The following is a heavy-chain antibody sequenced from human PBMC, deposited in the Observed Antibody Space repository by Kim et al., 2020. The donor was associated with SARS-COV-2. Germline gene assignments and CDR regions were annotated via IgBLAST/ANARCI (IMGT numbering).Heavy chain of an antibody. Sequence: GGSLRLSCAASGCTFSSYAMSWVRQAPGKGLEWVSTISGGGGSTYYADSVKGRFTISRDNSKKTSYLQMNILEAEDTVVYYCAKVRDYGPRFDPCDQGTL. J-gene: IGHJ5*02. D-gene: IGHD4-17*01. CDR3: AKVRDYGPRFDP. CDR1: GCTFSSYA. V-gene: IGHV3-23*01. CDR2: ISGGGGST.